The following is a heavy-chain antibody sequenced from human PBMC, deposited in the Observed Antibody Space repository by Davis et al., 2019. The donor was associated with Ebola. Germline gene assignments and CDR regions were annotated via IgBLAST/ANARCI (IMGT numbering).Heavy chain of an antibody. CDR2: ISSSSSTI. CDR1: GFTFSSYS. V-gene: IGHV3-48*02. J-gene: IGHJ4*02. CDR3: ARHYSGSYSGLDY. Sequence: GESLKISCAASGFTFSSYSMNWVRQAPGKGLEWVSYISSSSSTIYYADSVKGRFTISRDNAKNSLYLQMNSLRDEDTAVYYCARHYSGSYSGLDYWGQGTLVTVSS. D-gene: IGHD1-26*01.